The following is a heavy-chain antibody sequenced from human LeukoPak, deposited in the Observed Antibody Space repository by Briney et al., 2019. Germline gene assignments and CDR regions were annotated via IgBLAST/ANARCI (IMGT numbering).Heavy chain of an antibody. Sequence: GGSLRLSCAASGFTFSSYGMHWVRQAPGKGLEWVAVIWYDGSNKYYADSVKGRFTISRDNSKNTLYLQMNSLRAEDTAVYYCARADYDDSSGYYTDWGQGTLVTVST. CDR3: ARADYDDSSGYYTD. D-gene: IGHD3-22*01. V-gene: IGHV3-33*01. J-gene: IGHJ4*02. CDR1: GFTFSSYG. CDR2: IWYDGSNK.